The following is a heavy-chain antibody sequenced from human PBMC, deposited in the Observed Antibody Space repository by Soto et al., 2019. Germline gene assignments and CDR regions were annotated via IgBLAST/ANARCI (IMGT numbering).Heavy chain of an antibody. D-gene: IGHD2-8*01. CDR2: IDADNGDT. CDR1: GYTFTNYA. CDR3: AGVIRYLHYGLAV. J-gene: IGHJ6*02. V-gene: IGHV1-3*01. Sequence: ASVKVSCKASGYTFTNYAIHWVRQAPGQSLEWMGWIDADNGDTEYSQKFQGRVTITRDTSASTAYMELSSLRSGDTAVYYCAGVIRYLHYGLAVRAQGTTVPVSS.